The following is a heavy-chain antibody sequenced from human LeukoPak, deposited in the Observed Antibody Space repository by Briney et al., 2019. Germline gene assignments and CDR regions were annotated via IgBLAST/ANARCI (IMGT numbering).Heavy chain of an antibody. D-gene: IGHD5-12*01. CDR2: IYHSGST. CDR1: GYFISSGYS. CDR3: ARALVATRPRLDY. Sequence: KASETLSLTCTVSGYFISSGYSWGWIRQPPGKGLEWIGSIYHSGSTYYNPSLKSRVTISVDTSKNQFSLKLSSVTAADTAVYYCARALVATRPRLDYWGQGTLVTVSS. V-gene: IGHV4-38-2*02. J-gene: IGHJ4*02.